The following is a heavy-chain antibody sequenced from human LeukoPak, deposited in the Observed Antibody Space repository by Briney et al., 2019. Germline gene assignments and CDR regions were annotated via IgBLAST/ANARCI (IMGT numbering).Heavy chain of an antibody. D-gene: IGHD2-8*01. Sequence: SGGSLRLSCAASGFSFDEYVMHWVRQVPGRGLEWVLGISRGSANIGYADYVRGRFTISRDNAKNSLYLQMNSLTSEDTALYYCARDFCTACNYYFYGMDDWGRGTTVTVSS. CDR2: ISRGSANI. J-gene: IGHJ6*02. V-gene: IGHV3-9*01. CDR1: GFSFDEYV. CDR3: ARDFCTACNYYFYGMDD.